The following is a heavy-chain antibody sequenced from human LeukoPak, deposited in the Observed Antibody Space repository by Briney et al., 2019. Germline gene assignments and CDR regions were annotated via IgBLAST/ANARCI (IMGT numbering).Heavy chain of an antibody. CDR3: ARGGRISYYDFWSGYYPFDY. CDR1: GGTFSSYA. Sequence: GASVKVSCKASGGTFSSYAISWVRQAPGQGLEWMGRIIPIFGTANYAQKFQGRVTITTDESTSTAYMELSSLRSEDTAVYYCARGGRISYYDFWSGYYPFDYWGQGTLVTVSS. CDR2: IIPIFGTA. J-gene: IGHJ4*02. D-gene: IGHD3-3*01. V-gene: IGHV1-69*05.